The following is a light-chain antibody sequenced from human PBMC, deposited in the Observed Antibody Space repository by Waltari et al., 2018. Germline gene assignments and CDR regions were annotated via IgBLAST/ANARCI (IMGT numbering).Light chain of an antibody. CDR3: SSYTTNITLG. V-gene: IGLV2-14*01. CDR2: EVS. CDR1: SSDFADYNY. J-gene: IGLJ2*01. Sequence: QSALTQPASVSGSPGQSITISCTGTSSDFADYNYVSLYQHPPGQAPKLMIYEVSNRPSGISNRFAGSKSGNTASLTISGLQAEDEADYYCSSYTTNITLGFGGGTKLTVL.